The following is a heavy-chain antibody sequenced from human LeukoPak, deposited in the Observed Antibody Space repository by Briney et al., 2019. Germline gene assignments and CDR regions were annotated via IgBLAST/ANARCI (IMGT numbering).Heavy chain of an antibody. CDR3: ARGGYSGYDYPFDY. Sequence: SETLSLTCTVSGGSISSGDYYWSWIRQPPGKGLEWIGYIYYSGSTYYNPSLKSRVTISVDTSKNQFSLKLSSVTAADTAVYYCARGGYSGYDYPFDYWGQGTLVTVSS. V-gene: IGHV4-30-4*01. CDR2: IYYSGST. J-gene: IGHJ4*02. CDR1: GGSISSGDYY. D-gene: IGHD5-12*01.